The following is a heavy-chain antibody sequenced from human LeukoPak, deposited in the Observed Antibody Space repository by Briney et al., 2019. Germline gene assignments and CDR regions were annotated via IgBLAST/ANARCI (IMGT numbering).Heavy chain of an antibody. J-gene: IGHJ4*02. Sequence: GGSLRLSCAVSGFSFSDYSLNWVRQAPEKGLEWVSSITISSSIIYYADSVKGRFTISRDNAKNSLFLQMNSLRAEDTAVYFCARDLSDDYSLDYWGQGTLVSVSS. V-gene: IGHV3-21*01. CDR2: ITISSSII. CDR1: GFSFSDYS. CDR3: ARDLSDDYSLDY. D-gene: IGHD3-16*01.